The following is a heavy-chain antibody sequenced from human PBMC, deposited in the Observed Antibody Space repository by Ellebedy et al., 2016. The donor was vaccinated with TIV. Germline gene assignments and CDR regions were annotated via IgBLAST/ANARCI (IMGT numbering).Heavy chain of an antibody. CDR1: GYTFTSYG. J-gene: IGHJ4*02. V-gene: IGHV1-18*01. CDR3: ATDYNY. Sequence: ASVKVSCXASGYTFTSYGISWVRQAPGQGLEWMGWISAYNGNTNYAQKLQGRVTMTEDTSTDTAYMELSSLRSEDTAVYYCATDYNYWGQGTLVTVCS. CDR2: ISAYNGNT.